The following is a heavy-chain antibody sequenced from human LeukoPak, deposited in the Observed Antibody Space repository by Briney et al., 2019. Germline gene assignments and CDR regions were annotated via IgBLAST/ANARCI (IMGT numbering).Heavy chain of an antibody. CDR1: GYSVSSGYY. CDR3: ARTTEAHSWRTRYYDYYMDV. CDR2: IYYSGST. Sequence: PSETLSLTCSVSGYSVSSGYYWGWIRQPPGKGLEWIGYIYYSGSTNYNPSLKSRVTISVDTSKNQFSLKLSSVTAADTAVYYCARTTEAHSWRTRYYDYYMDVWGKGTTVTVSS. D-gene: IGHD6-13*01. J-gene: IGHJ6*03. V-gene: IGHV4-61*01.